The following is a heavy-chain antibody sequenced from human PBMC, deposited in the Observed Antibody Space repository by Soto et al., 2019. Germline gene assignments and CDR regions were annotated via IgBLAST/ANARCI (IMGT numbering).Heavy chain of an antibody. V-gene: IGHV4-31*03. J-gene: IGHJ3*02. CDR2: IYYSGST. Sequence: QVQLQESGPGLVKPSQTLSLTCTVSGGSISSGGYYWSWIRQHPGKGLEWIGYIYYSGSTYYNPSVKSRVTISVDTSKNQFSLKLSSVTAADTAVYYCARDPVGYCSGGSCYNSDAFDIWGQGTMVTVSS. CDR1: GGSISSGGYY. CDR3: ARDPVGYCSGGSCYNSDAFDI. D-gene: IGHD2-15*01.